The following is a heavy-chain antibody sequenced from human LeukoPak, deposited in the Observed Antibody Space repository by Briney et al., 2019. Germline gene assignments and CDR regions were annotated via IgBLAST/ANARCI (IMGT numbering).Heavy chain of an antibody. CDR3: ARDQAEVVVTAGTRAHYYYYYMDV. Sequence: PSETLSLTCAVSGGSISSGGYSWSWIRQPPGKGLEWIGYIYYSGSTYYNPSLKSRVTISVDTSKNQFSLKLSSVTAADTAVYYCARDQAEVVVTAGTRAHYYYYYMDVWGKGTTVTVSS. V-gene: IGHV4-30-4*07. CDR1: GGSISSGGYS. J-gene: IGHJ6*03. CDR2: IYYSGST. D-gene: IGHD2-21*02.